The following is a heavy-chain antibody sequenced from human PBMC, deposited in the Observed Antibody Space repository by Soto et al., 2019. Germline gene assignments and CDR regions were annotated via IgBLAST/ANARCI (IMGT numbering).Heavy chain of an antibody. J-gene: IGHJ4*02. D-gene: IGHD2-15*01. CDR3: ATAVVDY. Sequence: PGGSLRLSCAASGFTFGDYWMHWVRQPPGKGPEWVSRMTGDGRTTQYADSVKGRFTASRDNAKSTLYLQMNSLRAEDTAVYYCATAVVDYWGPGTLVTVSS. CDR1: GFTFGDYW. CDR2: MTGDGRTT. V-gene: IGHV3-74*03.